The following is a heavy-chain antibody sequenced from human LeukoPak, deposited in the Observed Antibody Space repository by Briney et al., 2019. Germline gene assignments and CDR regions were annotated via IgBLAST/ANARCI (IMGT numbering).Heavy chain of an antibody. D-gene: IGHD3-10*01. CDR2: IYPGDSDT. CDR1: GYSFTTYW. CDR3: ARLMGYYGSGRNWFDP. J-gene: IGHJ5*02. Sequence: GESLKISCKGSGYSFTTYWIVWVRQMPGKGLEWMGIIYPGDSDTRYSPSFQGQVTISADKSISTAYPQWSSLKASDTAMYYCARLMGYYGSGRNWFDPWGQGTLVTVSS. V-gene: IGHV5-51*01.